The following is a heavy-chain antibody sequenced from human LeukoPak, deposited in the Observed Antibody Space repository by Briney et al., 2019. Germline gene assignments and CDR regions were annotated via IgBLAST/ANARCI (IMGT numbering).Heavy chain of an antibody. CDR2: IKQDGSEK. CDR1: GFTFSSYW. J-gene: IGHJ4*02. CDR3: ARDKIVGATNLDY. D-gene: IGHD1-26*01. Sequence: GGSLRLSCAASGFTFSSYWMSWVRQAPGKGLEWVANIKQDGSEKYYVDSVKARFAISRDNAKNSLYLQMNSLRAEDAAVYYCARDKIVGATNLDYWGQGTLVTVSS. V-gene: IGHV3-7*01.